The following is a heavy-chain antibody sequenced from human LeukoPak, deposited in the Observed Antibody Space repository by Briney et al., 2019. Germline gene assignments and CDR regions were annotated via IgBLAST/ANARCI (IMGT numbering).Heavy chain of an antibody. CDR3: AKDLDDSSGYYNFQH. V-gene: IGHV3-23*01. Sequence: GGSLRLSCAASGFTFSSYAMSWVRQAPGKGLEWVSAISGSGGSTYYADSVKGRFTISRDNSKNTLYLQMNSLRAEDTAVYYCAKDLDDSSGYYNFQHWGQGTLVTVSS. D-gene: IGHD3-22*01. J-gene: IGHJ1*01. CDR1: GFTFSSYA. CDR2: ISGSGGST.